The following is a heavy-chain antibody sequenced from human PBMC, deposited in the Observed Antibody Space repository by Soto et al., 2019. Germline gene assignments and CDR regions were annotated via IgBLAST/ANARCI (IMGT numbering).Heavy chain of an antibody. CDR1: GYTFTSYA. CDR2: INAGNGNT. J-gene: IGHJ4*02. CDR3: AKYYMVTRSPFDY. Sequence: ASVKVSCKASGYTFTSYAMHWVRQAPGQRLEWMGWINAGNGNTKYSQKFQGRVTITRDTSASTAYMELSSLRSEDTAVYYCAKYYMVTRSPFDYWGQGTLVTVSS. D-gene: IGHD5-18*01. V-gene: IGHV1-3*01.